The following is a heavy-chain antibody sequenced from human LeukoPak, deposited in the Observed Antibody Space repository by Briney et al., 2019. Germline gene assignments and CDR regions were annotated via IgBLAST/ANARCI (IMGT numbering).Heavy chain of an antibody. V-gene: IGHV3-30*02. D-gene: IGHD2-2*01. J-gene: IGHJ4*02. CDR3: ASLGYCSSTSCYVTDY. CDR2: IRYDGSDK. Sequence: PGGSLRLSCAASGFTFSSYGMHWVRQAPGEGLEWVAFIRYDGSDKYYADSVKGRFTISRDNSKNTLYLQMNSLRAEDTAVYYCASLGYCSSTSCYVTDYWGQGTLVTVSS. CDR1: GFTFSSYG.